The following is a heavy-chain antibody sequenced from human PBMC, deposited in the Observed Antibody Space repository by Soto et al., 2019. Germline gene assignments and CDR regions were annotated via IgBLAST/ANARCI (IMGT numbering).Heavy chain of an antibody. CDR3: VRLSFCTGTYDCGIDY. V-gene: IGHV4-59*01. J-gene: IGHJ4*02. D-gene: IGHD2-8*02. CDR2: VYNSGST. CDR1: GGSISSNY. Sequence: SETLSLTCTVSGGSISSNYWTWIRQPPGKGLEWIGYVYNSGSTNYNPSLKSRVTISEDTSKSQFSLKVNSMTAADTAVYYCVRLSFCTGTYDCGIDYWGQGTLVTVSS.